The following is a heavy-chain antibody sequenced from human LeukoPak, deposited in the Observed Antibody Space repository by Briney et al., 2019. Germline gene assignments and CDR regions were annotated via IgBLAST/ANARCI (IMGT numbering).Heavy chain of an antibody. D-gene: IGHD6-19*01. J-gene: IGHJ4*02. V-gene: IGHV3-48*03. CDR2: ISSSGSTI. Sequence: PGGSLRLSCAASGFTFSSYEMNWVRQAPGKGLEWVSYISSSGSTIYYADSVKGRFTISRDNAKNSLYLQMNSLRAEDTAVYYCARTSSGWYQYYFDYWGQGTLVTVSS. CDR1: GFTFSSYE. CDR3: ARTSSGWYQYYFDY.